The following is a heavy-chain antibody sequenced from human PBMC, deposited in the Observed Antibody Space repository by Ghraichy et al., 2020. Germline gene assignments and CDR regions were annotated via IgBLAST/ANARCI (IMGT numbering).Heavy chain of an antibody. V-gene: IGHV3-30*18. CDR1: GFTFSSYG. Sequence: GGSLRLSWAASGFTFSSYGMHGVRQAPGKGLEWVAVISYDRRQTYYAGSVKGRFTISRDNSKNTLYLQMNSLRAEDTALYYCAKDLGPDHYFDFWCQGTLVTVSS. J-gene: IGHJ4*02. CDR2: ISYDRRQT. CDR3: AKDLGPDHYFDF.